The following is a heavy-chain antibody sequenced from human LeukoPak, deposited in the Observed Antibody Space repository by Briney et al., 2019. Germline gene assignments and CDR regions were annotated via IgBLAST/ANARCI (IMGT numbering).Heavy chain of an antibody. CDR2: ISSSSYI. CDR1: GFTFSSYS. D-gene: IGHD6-13*01. CDR3: ARGSGSSSWYYFDY. Sequence: GGSLRLSCAASGFTFSSYSMNWVRQAPGKGLEWVSSISSSSYIYYADSVKGRFTISRDNAKNSLYLQMNSLRAEDTAVYYCARGSGSSSWYYFDYWGQGTLVTVSS. J-gene: IGHJ4*02. V-gene: IGHV3-21*01.